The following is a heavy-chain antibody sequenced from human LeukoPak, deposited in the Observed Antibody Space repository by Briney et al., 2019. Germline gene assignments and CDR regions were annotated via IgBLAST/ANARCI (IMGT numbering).Heavy chain of an antibody. V-gene: IGHV4-34*01. J-gene: IGHJ4*02. CDR2: INHSGST. Sequence: SETLSLTCAVSGESFSGYNWSWIRQPPGKGLEWIGEINHSGSTNYNPSLKSRVSISVDTSKNQFSLKLSSVTAADTAVYYCARLRYSSGQDYWGQGTLVTVSS. CDR1: GESFSGYN. D-gene: IGHD6-19*01. CDR3: ARLRYSSGQDY.